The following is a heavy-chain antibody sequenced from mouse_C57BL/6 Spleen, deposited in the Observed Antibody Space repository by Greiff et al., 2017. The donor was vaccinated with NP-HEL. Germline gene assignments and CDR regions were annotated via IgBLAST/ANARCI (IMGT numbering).Heavy chain of an antibody. Sequence: VQLQQSGAELVKPGASVKLSCTASGFNIKDYYMHWVKQRTEQGLEWIGRIDPEDGETKYAPKFQGKATITADTSSNTAYLQLSSLTSEDTAVYYCVATVVATDWYFDVWGTGTTVTVSS. J-gene: IGHJ1*03. CDR2: IDPEDGET. CDR3: VATVVATDWYFDV. CDR1: GFNIKDYY. V-gene: IGHV14-2*01. D-gene: IGHD1-1*01.